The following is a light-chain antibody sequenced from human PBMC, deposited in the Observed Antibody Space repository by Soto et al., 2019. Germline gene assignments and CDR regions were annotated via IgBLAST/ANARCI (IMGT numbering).Light chain of an antibody. CDR3: QLYDDSPLYI. CDR2: GAS. CDR1: QSVRSSY. J-gene: IGKJ2*01. V-gene: IGKV3-20*01. Sequence: EIVLTQSPGALSLSPGERVTLSCRASQSVRSSYLVWYQQKPGQAPRLLIYGASTRAAGIPDRFSASGSGTHFTPTITRLEPEDFAVYYCQLYDDSPLYIFGGGTKLEIK.